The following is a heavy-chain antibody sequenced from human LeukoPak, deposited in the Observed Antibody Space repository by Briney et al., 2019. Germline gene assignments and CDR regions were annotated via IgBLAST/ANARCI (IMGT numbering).Heavy chain of an antibody. Sequence: PGGSLRLSCVGSGFTFGETWMSWVRQAPGKGLEWVANIKQDGRAKHYVDSVKGRFTISRDNSKNTLYLQMNSLRAEDTAVYYCAKASHSIAAAGIVYYFDYWGQGTLVTVSS. CDR1: GFTFGETW. J-gene: IGHJ4*02. CDR2: IKQDGRAK. D-gene: IGHD6-13*01. V-gene: IGHV3-7*01. CDR3: AKASHSIAAAGIVYYFDY.